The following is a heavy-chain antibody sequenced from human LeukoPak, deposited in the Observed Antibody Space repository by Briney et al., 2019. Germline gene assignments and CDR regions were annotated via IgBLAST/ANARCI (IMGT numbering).Heavy chain of an antibody. Sequence: PSETLSLTCTVSGYSISSGYYWGWIRQPPGKGLEWIGSIYHSGSTYYNPSLKSRVTISVDTSKNQFSLKLSSVTAADTAVYYCASVGFICCYYYYMDVWGKGTTVTVSS. CDR1: GYSISSGYY. CDR2: IYHSGST. V-gene: IGHV4-38-2*02. J-gene: IGHJ6*03. D-gene: IGHD3-16*02. CDR3: ASVGFICCYYYYMDV.